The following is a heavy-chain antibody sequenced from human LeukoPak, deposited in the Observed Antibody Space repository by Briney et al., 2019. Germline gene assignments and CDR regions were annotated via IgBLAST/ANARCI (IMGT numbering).Heavy chain of an antibody. CDR1: GFTFSSYA. CDR2: ISGSGGST. V-gene: IGHV3-23*01. Sequence: GGSLRLSCAASGFTFSSYAMSWVRQAPGKGLEWVSAISGSGGSTYYADSVKGRFTISRDNSKNALYLQMNSLRAEDTAVYYCAKDRLWSGYYADYWGQGTLVTVSS. CDR3: AKDRLWSGYYADY. J-gene: IGHJ4*02. D-gene: IGHD3-3*01.